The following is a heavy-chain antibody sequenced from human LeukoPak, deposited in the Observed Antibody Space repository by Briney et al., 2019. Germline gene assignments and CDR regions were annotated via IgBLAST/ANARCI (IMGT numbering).Heavy chain of an antibody. V-gene: IGHV1-2*02. CDR2: INPNSGDT. D-gene: IGHD3-22*01. CDR1: GYTFTGYY. CDR3: ARRNYYDSSGYYDLDN. Sequence: GASLKVSCKASGYTFTGYYMHWVRQAPGQGLEWMGWINPNSGDTNYAQKFRRRITMTSDTYITTAYMELSRLTSDDTALYYCARRNYYDSSGYYDLDNWGQGTLVTVSS. J-gene: IGHJ4*02.